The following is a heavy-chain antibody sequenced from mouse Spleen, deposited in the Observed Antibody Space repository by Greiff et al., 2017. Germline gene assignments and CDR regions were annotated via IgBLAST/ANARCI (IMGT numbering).Heavy chain of an antibody. V-gene: IGHV14-3*01. CDR1: GFNITSTY. Sequence: EVQLQESVAELVKPGASVKLSCTASGFNITSTYMHWVKQRPEQGLEWIGRINPANGSTNYAPKFQGQATITADTSSNTAYLQLSSLTSEDTASYYCASDYDGFDYWGQGTTLTVSS. J-gene: IGHJ2*01. CDR3: ASDYDGFDY. D-gene: IGHD2-4*01. CDR2: INPANGST.